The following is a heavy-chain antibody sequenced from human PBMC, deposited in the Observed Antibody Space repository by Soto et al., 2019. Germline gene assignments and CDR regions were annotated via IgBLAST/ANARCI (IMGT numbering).Heavy chain of an antibody. V-gene: IGHV3-23*01. CDR2: ISGSSVAT. Sequence: EVQLLESGGGLVQPGGSLRLSCAASGISFSNYAMNWVRQAPGKGLEWVSGISGSSVATYYADFVKGRFTISRDNSKNTLYLQMNSLRAEDTAVYYCARDPPYFYDSGVYLDMAFDIWGQGTMVSVSS. CDR3: ARDPPYFYDSGVYLDMAFDI. CDR1: GISFSNYA. D-gene: IGHD3-22*01. J-gene: IGHJ3*02.